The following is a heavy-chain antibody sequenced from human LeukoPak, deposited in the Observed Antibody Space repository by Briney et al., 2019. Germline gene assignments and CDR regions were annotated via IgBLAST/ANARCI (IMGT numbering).Heavy chain of an antibody. CDR3: ARMKMGD. V-gene: IGHV3-7*05. D-gene: IGHD5-24*01. Sequence: GGSLRLSCAASGFTFSSYEMNWVRQAPGKGLQWVATIHPDGSERYYVDSVKGRFTISRDNPKNSLFLQMNGLRAEDTAVYYCARMKMGDWGQGTPVTVSS. CDR1: GFTFSSYE. CDR2: IHPDGSER. J-gene: IGHJ4*02.